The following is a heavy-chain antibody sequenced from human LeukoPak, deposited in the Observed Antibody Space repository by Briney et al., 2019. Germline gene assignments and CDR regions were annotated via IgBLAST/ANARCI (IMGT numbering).Heavy chain of an antibody. D-gene: IGHD1-26*01. Sequence: SETLSLTCAVSSYSISSGFYWGWIRQPPGKGLEWIGSIYYSGTTYYNPSLKSRVTISVDTAKNQFSLKLSSVTAADTAVYYCARARGGTYADFDYWGQGTLVTVSS. J-gene: IGHJ4*02. CDR1: SYSISSGFY. CDR3: ARARGGTYADFDY. V-gene: IGHV4-38-2*01. CDR2: IYYSGTT.